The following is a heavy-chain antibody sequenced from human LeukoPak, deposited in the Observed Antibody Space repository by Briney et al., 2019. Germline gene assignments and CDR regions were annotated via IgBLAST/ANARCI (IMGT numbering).Heavy chain of an antibody. D-gene: IGHD3-3*01. J-gene: IGHJ4*02. CDR1: GFTFSSYE. Sequence: GGSLRLSCASSGFTFSSYEMNWVPQAPGKGLYWVSYISSSGSTIYYADSVKGRFTISRDNAKNSLYLQMNSLRAEDTAVYYCARDLRGNGFKRKNDYWGQGTLVTVSS. V-gene: IGHV3-48*03. CDR3: ARDLRGNGFKRKNDY. CDR2: ISSSGSTI.